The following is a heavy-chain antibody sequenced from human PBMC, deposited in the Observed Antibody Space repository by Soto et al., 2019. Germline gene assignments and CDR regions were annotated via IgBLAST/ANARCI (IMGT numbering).Heavy chain of an antibody. Sequence: QVQLVQSGAEVKKPGASVKVSCKASGYTFSNYDINWVRQATGQGLEWMGWMNPNSGNTGYAQKFQGRVTMTRNPSISTGYMELSSLRSEDTAVYYCAKGVAGSHYYDGMDVWGQGTTVTVSS. V-gene: IGHV1-8*01. D-gene: IGHD6-19*01. CDR2: MNPNSGNT. CDR1: GYTFSNYD. J-gene: IGHJ6*02. CDR3: AKGVAGSHYYDGMDV.